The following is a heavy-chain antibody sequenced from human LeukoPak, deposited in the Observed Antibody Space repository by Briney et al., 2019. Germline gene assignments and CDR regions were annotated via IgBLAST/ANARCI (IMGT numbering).Heavy chain of an antibody. CDR2: IYYSGST. CDR3: ARASMSSFACWKSDI. V-gene: IGHV4-59*01. CDR1: GGSISSYY. J-gene: IGHJ3*02. D-gene: IGHD6-13*01. Sequence: SETLSLTCTVSGGSISSYYWSWIRQPPGKGLEWIGYIYYSGSTNYNPSLKSRVTISVDTSKNQFSLKLSSVTAADTAVYYCARASMSSFACWKSDIWGQGTMVTVSS.